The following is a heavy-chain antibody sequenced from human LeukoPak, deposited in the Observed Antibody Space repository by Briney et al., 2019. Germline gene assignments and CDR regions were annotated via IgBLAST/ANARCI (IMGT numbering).Heavy chain of an antibody. J-gene: IGHJ4*02. D-gene: IGHD4-17*01. CDR3: ARDKSYGDSSDY. Sequence: PGGSLRLSCAASGFTFRSYWMSWVRQAPGKGLEWVANIKQDGSEKYYVDSVKGRFTISRDNAKNSLYLQMNSLRAEDTAVYYCARDKSYGDSSDYWGQGTLVTVSS. V-gene: IGHV3-7*01. CDR1: GFTFRSYW. CDR2: IKQDGSEK.